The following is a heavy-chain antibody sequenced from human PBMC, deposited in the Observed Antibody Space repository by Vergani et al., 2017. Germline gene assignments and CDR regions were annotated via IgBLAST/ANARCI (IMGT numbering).Heavy chain of an antibody. CDR1: GYSISSGYY. V-gene: IGHV4-38-2*01. J-gene: IGHJ3*02. CDR3: ARPDSGWSVGRAFDI. D-gene: IGHD6-19*01. CDR2: IYHSGRT. Sequence: QVQLQESGPGLVKPSETLSLTCAVSGYSISSGYYWGWIRQPPGKGLEWIGSIYHSGRTYYNPSLKSRVTISVDTSKNQFSLKLSSVTAADTAVYYCARPDSGWSVGRAFDIWGQGTMVTVSS.